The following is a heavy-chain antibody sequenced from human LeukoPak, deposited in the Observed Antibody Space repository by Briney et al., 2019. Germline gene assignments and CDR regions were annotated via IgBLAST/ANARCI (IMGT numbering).Heavy chain of an antibody. CDR2: IIPIFGIA. CDR1: GGTFISYA. Sequence: ASVKVSCKASGGTFISYAISWVRQAPGQGLEWMGGIIPIFGIANYAQKFQGRVTITADKSTSTAYMELSSLRSEDTAVYYCAREQVRGVIITTQGLSMDVWGQGTTVTVSS. CDR3: AREQVRGVIITTQGLSMDV. J-gene: IGHJ6*02. D-gene: IGHD3-10*01. V-gene: IGHV1-69*17.